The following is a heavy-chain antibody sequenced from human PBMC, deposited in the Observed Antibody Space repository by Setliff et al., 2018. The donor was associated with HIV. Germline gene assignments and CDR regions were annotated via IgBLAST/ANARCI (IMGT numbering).Heavy chain of an antibody. D-gene: IGHD4-17*01. Sequence: ASVKVSCKASGYTFTGYFIHWVRQAPGQGLEWMGRVIPNSAGTNYAQKFQGRVTMTRDTSISTAYMELSRLRSDDTAVYYCARDPTVTPGGQPYYYYGMDVWGQGTTVTVSS. V-gene: IGHV1-2*06. J-gene: IGHJ6*02. CDR1: GYTFTGYF. CDR3: ARDPTVTPGGQPYYYYGMDV. CDR2: VIPNSAGT.